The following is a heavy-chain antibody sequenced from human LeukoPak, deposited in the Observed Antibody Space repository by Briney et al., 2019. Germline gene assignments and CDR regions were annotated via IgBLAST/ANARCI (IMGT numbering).Heavy chain of an antibody. CDR3: ARELNGRFDP. CDR1: GYTFTTYG. V-gene: IGHV1-18*01. D-gene: IGHD2-8*01. Sequence: SVKVSCKTSGYTFTTYGIGWVRQAPGQGLEWMGWINPYNGNTKYAQKLQGRVTMTTDTSTTTAYMELRSLRSDDTAVYYCARELNGRFDPWGQGTLVTVSS. J-gene: IGHJ5*02. CDR2: INPYNGNT.